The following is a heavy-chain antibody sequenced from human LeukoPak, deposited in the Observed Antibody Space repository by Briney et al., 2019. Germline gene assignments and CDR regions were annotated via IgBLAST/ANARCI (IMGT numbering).Heavy chain of an antibody. CDR2: IYVNGFT. D-gene: IGHD1-26*01. V-gene: IGHV4-4*07. CDR1: IDSLSSYY. J-gene: IGHJ4*02. Sequence: SGTLSLTCSVSIDSLSSYYWSWIRQSAGKGLEWIGRIYVNGFTDYNPSLRGRVTMSIDTSNKRFSMKLSSVTAADTAVYFCAGGGTQSLVVFDYWGQGNRVTVSS. CDR3: AGGGTQSLVVFDY.